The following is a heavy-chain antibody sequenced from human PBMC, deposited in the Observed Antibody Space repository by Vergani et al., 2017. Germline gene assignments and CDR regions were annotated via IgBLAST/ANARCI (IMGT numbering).Heavy chain of an antibody. CDR3: ARDFSSTSXYYRLFHDYDGMDV. V-gene: IGHV1-69*13. Sequence: QVQLVQSGAEVKKPGSSAKVSCKASGGTFSSYAISWVRQAPGQGLEWMGRIIPIFGTANYAQKFQGRVTITADESTSTAYMELSSLRSEDTAVYYCARDFSSTSXYYRLFHDYDGMDVWGQGTTVTVSS. CDR2: IIPIFGTA. CDR1: GGTFSSYA. D-gene: IGHD2-2*01. J-gene: IGHJ6*02.